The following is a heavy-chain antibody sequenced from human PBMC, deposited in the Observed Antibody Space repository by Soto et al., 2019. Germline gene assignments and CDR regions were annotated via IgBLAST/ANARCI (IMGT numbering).Heavy chain of an antibody. Sequence: PGGSLRLSCAASGFTFNNYAMTWVRQAPGKGLEWVSAISGSGDTAYYADSVRGRFTISRDNSKNTLYLQLNSLRTEDTAVYYCNKPVVGSATPNGEGNYFEHWGQGKMVTVSS. CDR2: ISGSGDTA. V-gene: IGHV3-23*01. J-gene: IGHJ4*02. CDR3: NKPVVGSATPNGEGNYFEH. D-gene: IGHD3-10*01. CDR1: GFTFNNYA.